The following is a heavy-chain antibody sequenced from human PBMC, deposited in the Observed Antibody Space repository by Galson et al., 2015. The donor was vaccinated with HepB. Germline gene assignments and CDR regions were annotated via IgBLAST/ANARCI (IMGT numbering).Heavy chain of an antibody. D-gene: IGHD7-27*01. CDR2: IKKDGSEK. V-gene: IGHV3-7*01. J-gene: IGHJ4*02. Sequence: SLRLSCAASGFSFSSYWMSWVRQAPGKGLEWVANIKKDGSEKYYVDSAKGRFTISRDNAKNSLYLQMNSLTPEDTAVYYCARSAGDLDYWGQGILVTVSS. CDR1: GFSFSSYW. CDR3: ARSAGDLDY.